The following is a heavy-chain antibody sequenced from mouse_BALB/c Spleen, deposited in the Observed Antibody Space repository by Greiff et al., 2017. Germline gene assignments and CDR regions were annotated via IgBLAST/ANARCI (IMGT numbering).Heavy chain of an antibody. CDR2: INPSTGYT. CDR1: GYTFTSYW. CDR3: ASKIYDGYLY. J-gene: IGHJ2*01. V-gene: IGHV1-7*01. Sequence: VQLQQSGAELAKPGASVKMSCKASGYTFTSYWMHWVKQRPGQGLEWIGYINPSTGYTEYNQKFKDKATLTADKSSSTAYMQLSSLTSEDSAVYYCASKIYDGYLYWGQGTTLTVSS. D-gene: IGHD2-3*01.